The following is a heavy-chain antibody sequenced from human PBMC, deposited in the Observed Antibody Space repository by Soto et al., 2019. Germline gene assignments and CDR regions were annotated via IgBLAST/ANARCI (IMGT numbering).Heavy chain of an antibody. CDR2: FDPEDGEI. Sequence: QVHLVQSGAEVKKPGASVKVSCKVSGYSLNELSIHWVRQAPGKGLEWVGGFDPEDGEIVYAQKFQGGVTMTEDTSTDTATMDLSSLRSEDTAVYYGATGGPAGDVDNWGQGTLVTVSS. D-gene: IGHD3-16*01. CDR1: GYSLNELS. V-gene: IGHV1-24*01. CDR3: ATGGPAGDVDN. J-gene: IGHJ4*02.